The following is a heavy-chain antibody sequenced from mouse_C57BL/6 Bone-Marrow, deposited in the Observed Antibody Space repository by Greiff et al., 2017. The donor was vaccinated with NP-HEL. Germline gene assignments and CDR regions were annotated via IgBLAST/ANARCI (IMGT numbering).Heavy chain of an antibody. J-gene: IGHJ2*01. CDR3: ARTNYYGSKRACDY. V-gene: IGHV1-18*01. Sequence: EVQLQQSGPELVKPGASVKIPCKASGYTFTDYNMDWVKQSHGKSLEWIGDINPNNGGTIYNQKFKGKATLTVDKSSSTAYMELRSLTSEDTAVYYCARTNYYGSKRACDYWGQGTTLTVSS. CDR1: GYTFTDYN. D-gene: IGHD1-1*01. CDR2: INPNNGGT.